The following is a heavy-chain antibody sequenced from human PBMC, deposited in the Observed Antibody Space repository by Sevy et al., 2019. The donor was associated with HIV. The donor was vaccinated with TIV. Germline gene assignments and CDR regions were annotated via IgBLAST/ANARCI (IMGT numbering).Heavy chain of an antibody. CDR1: GGSVSSGNSY. Sequence: SETLSLTCAVSGGSVSSGNSYWGWIRQPPGKGLEWIGYISYIGSTNYNPSLKSRVPISVDTSKNLLSLSLGSVTAADTAVYYCVRDRIDAAGGYFDYWGQGTLVTVSS. D-gene: IGHD3-10*01. CDR3: VRDRIDAAGGYFDY. V-gene: IGHV4-61*01. J-gene: IGHJ4*02. CDR2: ISYIGST.